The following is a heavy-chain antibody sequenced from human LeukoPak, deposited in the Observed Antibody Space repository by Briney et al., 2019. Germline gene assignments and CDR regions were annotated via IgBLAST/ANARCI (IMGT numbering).Heavy chain of an antibody. J-gene: IGHJ4*02. CDR3: ARDRDAAVAYFDY. D-gene: IGHD4-23*01. V-gene: IGHV3-7*01. Sequence: GGSLRLSCAASGFTFSTYWMSWVRQAPGKGLEWVANIKQDGSEKFYVDSVKGRFTISRDNAKSSLYLQMNSLRAEDTAVYYCARDRDAAVAYFDYWGQGISVTVSS. CDR1: GFTFSTYW. CDR2: IKQDGSEK.